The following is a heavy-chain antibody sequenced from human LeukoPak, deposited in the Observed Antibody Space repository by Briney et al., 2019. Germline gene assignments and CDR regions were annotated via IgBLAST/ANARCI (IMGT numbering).Heavy chain of an antibody. J-gene: IGHJ6*02. D-gene: IGHD1-26*01. CDR2: IYYSGTT. CDR1: GGSISSGGYY. CDR3: ARGGYYFYYGMDV. Sequence: ASQTLSLTCTVSGGSISSGGYYWSWVRQHPGKGLEWIGYIYYSGTTYYNPSLKSRVTTSVDTSKNQFPLKLSSVTAADTAVYYCARGGYYFYYGMDVWGQGTTVTVSS. V-gene: IGHV4-31*03.